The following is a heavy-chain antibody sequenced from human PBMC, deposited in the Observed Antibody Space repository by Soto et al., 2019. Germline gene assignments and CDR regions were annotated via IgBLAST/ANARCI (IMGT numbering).Heavy chain of an antibody. D-gene: IGHD4-17*01. CDR2: IYYSGRT. J-gene: IGHJ4*02. CDR3: ARVGGDDFGDSGGFDY. V-gene: IGHV4-59*01. CDR1: GGSIRDYF. Sequence: SETLSLTCTVSGGSIRDYFWTWIRQPPGKGLEWIGYIYYSGRTNYNPSLKSRVSISVDTSKNHLSLQLRSVTAADTAVYYCARVGGDDFGDSGGFDYWGQGTLVTVSS.